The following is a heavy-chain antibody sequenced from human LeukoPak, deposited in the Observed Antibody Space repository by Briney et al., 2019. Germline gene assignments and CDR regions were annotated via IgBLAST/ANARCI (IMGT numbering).Heavy chain of an antibody. D-gene: IGHD6-13*01. CDR1: GGSFSGYY. Sequence: SETLSPTCAVYGGSFSGYYWSWIRQPPGKVLEWIGEINHSGGTNYNPSLKSRVTISVDTSKNQFSLKLSSVTAADTAVYYCARAVSAAAGTLFSAFNYYYYHMDVWGKGTTVTVSS. J-gene: IGHJ6*03. CDR3: ARAVSAAAGTLFSAFNYYYYHMDV. V-gene: IGHV4-34*01. CDR2: INHSGGT.